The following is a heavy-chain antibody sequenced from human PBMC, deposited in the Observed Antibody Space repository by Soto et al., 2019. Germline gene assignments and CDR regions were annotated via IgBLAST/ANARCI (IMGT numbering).Heavy chain of an antibody. CDR2: ICTDGSNK. Sequence: PGGSLRLSCAASGFTFSNYGMHWVRQAPGKGLEWVAGICTDGSNKNYADSVKGRFTISRDNAKSTLYLQMNSLRAEDTAVYYCARDPSRISVAGYYYYFGLDVWDQGTTVTVSS. D-gene: IGHD6-19*01. V-gene: IGHV3-33*08. CDR1: GFTFSNYG. CDR3: ARDPSRISVAGYYYYFGLDV. J-gene: IGHJ6*02.